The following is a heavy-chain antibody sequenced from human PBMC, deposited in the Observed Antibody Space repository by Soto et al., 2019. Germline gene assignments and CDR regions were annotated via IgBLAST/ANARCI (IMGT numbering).Heavy chain of an antibody. CDR2: IYYSGST. D-gene: IGHD6-19*01. Sequence: SETLSLTCTVSGGSISSSSYYWGWIRQPPGKGLEWIGSIYYSGSTYYNPSLKSRVTISVDTSKNQFSLKLSSVTAADTAVYYCARVVAVAGTGWFDPWGQGTLVTVSS. CDR1: GGSISSSSYY. CDR3: ARVVAVAGTGWFDP. J-gene: IGHJ5*02. V-gene: IGHV4-39*01.